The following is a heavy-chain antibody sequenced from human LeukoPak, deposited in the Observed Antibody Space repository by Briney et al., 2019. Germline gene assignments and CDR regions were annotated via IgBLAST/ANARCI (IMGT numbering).Heavy chain of an antibody. D-gene: IGHD3-22*01. V-gene: IGHV1-18*01. CDR1: GYSFTNYG. Sequence: GASVKVSCKTSGYSFTNYGITWVRQAPGQGLEWMGWISGYNSKTFYAQNFQGRVTMTTDTSTSTVYMELRSLRSDDTAVYYCARGYYYDSSGYYPVVYWGQGTLVTVSS. CDR2: ISGYNSKT. J-gene: IGHJ4*02. CDR3: ARGYYYDSSGYYPVVY.